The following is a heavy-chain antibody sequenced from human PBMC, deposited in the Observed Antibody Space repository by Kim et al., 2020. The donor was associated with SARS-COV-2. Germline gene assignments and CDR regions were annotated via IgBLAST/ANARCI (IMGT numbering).Heavy chain of an antibody. CDR1: GFIFSDYY. CDR3: AREDSSKDHGRFDP. D-gene: IGHD6-13*01. J-gene: IGHJ5*02. V-gene: IGHV3-11*01. CDR2: ISNSGNSI. Sequence: GGSLRLSCAASGFIFSDYYMSWVRQAPGKGLEWVSYISNSGNSIYYADSVKGRFTISRDNAKNSLYLLMNSLRPEDTAVYYCAREDSSKDHGRFDPWGQGTLVTVPS.